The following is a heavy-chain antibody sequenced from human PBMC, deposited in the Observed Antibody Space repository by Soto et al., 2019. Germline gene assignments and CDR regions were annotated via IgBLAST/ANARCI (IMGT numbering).Heavy chain of an antibody. Sequence: QVQLVQSGAEVKKPGSSVKVSCKASGGTFSSYAISWVRQAPGQGLEWMGGIIPIFGTATYAQKFQGRVTITADESTSTAYMELSSLRSEDTAVYYCARGRIAAAGYYFDYWGQGTLVTVSS. CDR1: GGTFSSYA. D-gene: IGHD6-13*01. J-gene: IGHJ4*02. CDR2: IIPIFGTA. CDR3: ARGRIAAAGYYFDY. V-gene: IGHV1-69*01.